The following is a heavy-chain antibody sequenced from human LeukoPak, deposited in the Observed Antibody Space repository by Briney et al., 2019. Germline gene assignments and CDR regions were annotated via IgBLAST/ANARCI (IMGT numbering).Heavy chain of an antibody. CDR3: ARDRSDGSGYYEYYFDY. J-gene: IGHJ4*02. Sequence: MTSETLSLTCIVSGGSIGSYYWSWIRQPPGKGLVWIGHIYYSGSTDYNPSLRSRVTISVDTSKNQFSLRLSSVTAADTAVYYCARDRSDGSGYYEYYFDYWGQGTLVSVSS. CDR1: GGSIGSYY. CDR2: IYYSGST. V-gene: IGHV4-59*01. D-gene: IGHD3-22*01.